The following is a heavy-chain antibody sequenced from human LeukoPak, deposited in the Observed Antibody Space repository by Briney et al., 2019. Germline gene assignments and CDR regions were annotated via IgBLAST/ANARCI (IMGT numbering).Heavy chain of an antibody. J-gene: IGHJ4*02. CDR3: ARDSGYCSGSSCYGGDY. D-gene: IGHD2-15*01. Sequence: SVKVSCKASGGTFSSYAISWVRQAPGQGLEWMGRIIPILGIANYAQKFQGRVTITADKSTSTAYMELSSLRSEDTAVYYCARDSGYCSGSSCYGGDYWGQGTLVTVSS. CDR2: IIPILGIA. V-gene: IGHV1-69*04. CDR1: GGTFSSYA.